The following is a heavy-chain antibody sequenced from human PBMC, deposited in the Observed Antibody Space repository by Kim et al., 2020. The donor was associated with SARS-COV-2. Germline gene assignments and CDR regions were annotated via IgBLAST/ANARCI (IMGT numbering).Heavy chain of an antibody. V-gene: IGHV1-69*13. CDR3: ARAHARIAAAGTWGSYFRCYGMDV. CDR1: GGTFSSYA. Sequence: SVKVSCKASGGTFSSYAISWVRQAPGQGLEWMGGIIPIFGTANYAQKFQGRVTITADESTSTAYMELSSLRSEDTAVYYCARAHARIAAAGTWGSYFRCYGMDVWGQGTTVTVSS. D-gene: IGHD6-13*01. J-gene: IGHJ6*02. CDR2: IIPIFGTA.